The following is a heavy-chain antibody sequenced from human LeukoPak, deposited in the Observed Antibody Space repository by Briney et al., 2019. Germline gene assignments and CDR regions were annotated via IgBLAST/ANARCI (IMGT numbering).Heavy chain of an antibody. CDR1: GFTFSSYS. CDR2: ISSSSSYI. CDR3: ARGRDYYDSSGMIDY. V-gene: IGHV3-21*01. Sequence: GGSLRLSCAASGFTFSSYSMNWVRQAPGKGLEWVSSISSSSSYIYYADSVKGRFTISRDNAKNSLYLQMNSLRAEDTAVYYCARGRDYYDSSGMIDYWGQGTLVTVSS. D-gene: IGHD3-22*01. J-gene: IGHJ4*02.